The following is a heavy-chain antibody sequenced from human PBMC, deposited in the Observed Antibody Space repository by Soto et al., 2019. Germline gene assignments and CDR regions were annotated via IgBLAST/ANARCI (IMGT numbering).Heavy chain of an antibody. J-gene: IGHJ4*02. CDR1: GDSINSDNYY. CDR3: ARLEGLATISYYFDY. V-gene: IGHV4-39*01. D-gene: IGHD3-9*01. Sequence: QLQLQESGPGLVKPSETLSLTCSVSGDSINSDNYYWGWIRQPPGKGLEWIGSIYYRGNTYYNPSLKTRVTISLDKSKSQFSLKLNSVTAADSAVYFWARLEGLATISYYFDYCGQGTLVTVSS. CDR2: IYYRGNT.